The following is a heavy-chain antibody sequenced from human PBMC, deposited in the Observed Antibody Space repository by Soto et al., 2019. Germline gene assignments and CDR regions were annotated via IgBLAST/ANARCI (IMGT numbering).Heavy chain of an antibody. CDR3: VRGPSRGSSLFGPLDY. D-gene: IGHD3-3*01. V-gene: IGHV3-64D*06. Sequence: GGSLRLSXSASGFIFSTFGMFWVRQAPGQGLEYVSAIFYSGSGSYYADPVRGGFTVSRDNSKNMFYLQMSSLRVEDTALYFCVRGPSRGSSLFGPLDYWGQGTQVTVSS. CDR2: IFYSGSGS. CDR1: GFIFSTFG. J-gene: IGHJ4*02.